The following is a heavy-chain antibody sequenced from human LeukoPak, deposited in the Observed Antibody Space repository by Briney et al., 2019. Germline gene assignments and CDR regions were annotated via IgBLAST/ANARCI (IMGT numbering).Heavy chain of an antibody. D-gene: IGHD3-10*01. V-gene: IGHV3-11*06. CDR2: ISFSSGDT. CDR3: ARGAGELPIDY. CDR1: GFAFGHYY. J-gene: IGHJ4*02. Sequence: KSGGSLRPSCAASGFAFGHYYMSWFRQAPGKGPESVSYISFSSGDTNYGDSVRGRFTISRDNAKNSLYLQMNSLRVEDTAVYYCARGAGELPIDYWGQGTMVTVSS.